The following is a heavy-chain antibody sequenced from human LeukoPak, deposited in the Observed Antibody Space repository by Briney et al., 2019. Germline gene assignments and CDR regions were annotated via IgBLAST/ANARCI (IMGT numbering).Heavy chain of an antibody. D-gene: IGHD3-10*01. V-gene: IGHV4-39*07. J-gene: IGHJ3*02. CDR3: ARGVLWFGERNAFDI. Sequence: SETLSLTCTVSGGSISSSSYYWGWIRQPPGKGLEWIGSIYYSGSTYYNPSLKSRVTISVDTSKNQFSLKLSSVTAADTAVYYCARGVLWFGERNAFDIWGQGTMVTVSS. CDR1: GGSISSSSYY. CDR2: IYYSGST.